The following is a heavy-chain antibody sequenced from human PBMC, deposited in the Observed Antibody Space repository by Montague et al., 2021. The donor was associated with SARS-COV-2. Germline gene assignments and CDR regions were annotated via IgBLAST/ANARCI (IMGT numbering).Heavy chain of an antibody. J-gene: IGHJ5*02. D-gene: IGHD3-22*01. CDR2: ISGGGDRK. Sequence: SLRLSCAASGFTFSRYTISWVRQAPGKGLEWVSGISGGGDRKYYAGSVKGRLTISRDNSKNTVYVQMDRLRAEDTAVYYCAKFSRDSSGVAWGQGTLVTVPS. CDR3: AKFSRDSSGVA. V-gene: IGHV3-23*01. CDR1: GFTFSRYT.